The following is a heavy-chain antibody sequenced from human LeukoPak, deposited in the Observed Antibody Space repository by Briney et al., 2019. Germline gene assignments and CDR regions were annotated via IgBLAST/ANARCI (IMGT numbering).Heavy chain of an antibody. D-gene: IGHD2-21*02. CDR2: IYSGGST. Sequence: PGGSLRLSCAASGFTVSSNYMSWVRQAPGKGLEWVSVIYSGGSTYYADSVKGRFTISRDNSKNTLYLQMNSLRAEDTAVYYCARVGDSYTWYYYYGMDVWGQGTMVTVSS. J-gene: IGHJ6*02. CDR3: ARVGDSYTWYYYYGMDV. CDR1: GFTVSSNY. V-gene: IGHV3-53*01.